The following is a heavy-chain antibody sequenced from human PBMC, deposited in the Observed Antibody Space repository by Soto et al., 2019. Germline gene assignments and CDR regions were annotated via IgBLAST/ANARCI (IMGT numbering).Heavy chain of an antibody. CDR1: GFTFSSYA. V-gene: IGHV3-23*01. J-gene: IGHJ4*02. Sequence: PGGSLRLSCAASGFTFSSYAMSWVSQAPGKGLEWVSAISGSGGSTYYADSVKGRFTISRDNTKSSLFLQMNSLGVEDTAVYYCARGGGGGLFEHWGQGVLVTVSS. CDR2: ISGSGGST. D-gene: IGHD2-21*01. CDR3: ARGGGGGLFEH.